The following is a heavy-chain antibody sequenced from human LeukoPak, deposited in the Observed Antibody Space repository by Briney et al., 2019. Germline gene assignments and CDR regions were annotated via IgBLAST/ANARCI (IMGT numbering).Heavy chain of an antibody. J-gene: IGHJ4*02. CDR1: GFTFDDYA. CDR2: ISWDGGST. Sequence: GESLKISCAASGFTFDDYAMHWVRQAPGKGLEWVSLISWDGGSTYYADSVKGRFTISRDNSKNSLYLQMNSLRAEDTALYYCAKDSGITGTDSFDYWGQGTLVTVSS. V-gene: IGHV3-43D*04. CDR3: AKDSGITGTDSFDY. D-gene: IGHD1-7*01.